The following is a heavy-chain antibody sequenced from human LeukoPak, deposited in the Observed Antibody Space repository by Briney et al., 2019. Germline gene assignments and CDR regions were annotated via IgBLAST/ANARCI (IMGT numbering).Heavy chain of an antibody. CDR1: GFTFSGYA. Sequence: GGSLRLPCAASGFTFSGYAMTWVRQAPGKGLEWVSSITGSGDYTYYIDSVKGRFTISRDNSKNILYLQMKSLRGEDTALYYCAKDGLYYDGSAHVYYFDYWGQGTLVAVSS. D-gene: IGHD3-22*01. CDR2: ITGSGDYT. CDR3: AKDGLYYDGSAHVYYFDY. J-gene: IGHJ4*02. V-gene: IGHV3-23*01.